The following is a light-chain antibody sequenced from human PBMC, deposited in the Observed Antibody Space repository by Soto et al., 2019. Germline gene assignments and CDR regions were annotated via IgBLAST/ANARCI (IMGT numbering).Light chain of an antibody. V-gene: IGLV1-40*01. Sequence: QSVLTQPPSVSGAPGKRVTISCTGSSSNIGAGYDVHWYQQLPGTAPKLLIYGNSNRPSGVPDRFSGSKSGTSASLAITGLQAEDEAEYYCQSYDSSLSGWVFGGGTKVTVL. CDR3: QSYDSSLSGWV. CDR2: GNS. J-gene: IGLJ3*02. CDR1: SSNIGAGYD.